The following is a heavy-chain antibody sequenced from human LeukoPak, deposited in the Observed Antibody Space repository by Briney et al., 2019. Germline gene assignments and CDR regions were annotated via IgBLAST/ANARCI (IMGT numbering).Heavy chain of an antibody. CDR3: AKDLYDYDFWSGYYSSTDFDY. D-gene: IGHD3-3*01. CDR2: IRYDGSNK. CDR1: GFTFSSYG. V-gene: IGHV3-30*02. J-gene: IGHJ4*02. Sequence: PGGSLRHSCAASGFTFSSYGMHWVRQAPGKGLEWVAFIRYDGSNKYYADSVKGRFTISRDNSKNTLYLQMNSLRAEDTAVYYCAKDLYDYDFWSGYYSSTDFDYWGQGTLVTVSS.